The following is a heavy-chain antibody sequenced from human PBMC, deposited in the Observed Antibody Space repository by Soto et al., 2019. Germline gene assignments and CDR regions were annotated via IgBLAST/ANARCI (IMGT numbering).Heavy chain of an antibody. CDR1: GGSFSSNS. CDR2: IIPIIDTA. D-gene: IGHD5-18*01. Sequence: QVQLVQSGAEVKKPGSSVKVSCKVSGGSFSSNSISWVRQAPGQGLEWMGRIIPIIDTANYAQKFEGRVTMPADKSASTAYMELSSLRPEDTAVYYCARAMGISDGFSFWGQGTLVTVSS. V-gene: IGHV1-69*08. J-gene: IGHJ4*02. CDR3: ARAMGISDGFSF.